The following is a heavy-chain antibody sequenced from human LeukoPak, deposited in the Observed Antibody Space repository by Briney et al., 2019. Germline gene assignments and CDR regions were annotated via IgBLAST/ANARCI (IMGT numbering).Heavy chain of an antibody. CDR3: ARVHYFDSSGYYSSTYYYYMDV. CDR1: GGSISNYY. V-gene: IGHV4-59*01. J-gene: IGHJ6*03. Sequence: KPSESLSLTCTVSGGSISNYYWSWIRQPPGKGLGWIGYISFSGSTKDNPSPKSRVTIAIATSKNQFPLKLSSVTAADTAVYYCARVHYFDSSGYYSSTYYYYMDVWGKGTTVTVSS. CDR2: ISFSGST. D-gene: IGHD3-22*01.